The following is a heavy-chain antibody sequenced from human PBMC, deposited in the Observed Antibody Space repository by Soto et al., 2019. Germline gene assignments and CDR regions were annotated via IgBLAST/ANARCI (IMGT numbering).Heavy chain of an antibody. D-gene: IGHD5-18*01. Sequence: SETLSLTCTVSGGSISSSDYYWGWIRQPPGKGLEWIGSISYSGSTYYNSSLKSRVTISVDTPKNQFSLKLSSVTAADTAIYYCARGYNYGYGGLDYWGQGAQVTVSS. CDR2: ISYSGST. CDR1: GGSISSSDYY. CDR3: ARGYNYGYGGLDY. J-gene: IGHJ4*02. V-gene: IGHV4-39*01.